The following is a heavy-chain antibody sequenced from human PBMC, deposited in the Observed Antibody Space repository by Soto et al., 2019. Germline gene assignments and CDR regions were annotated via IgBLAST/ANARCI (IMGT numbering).Heavy chain of an antibody. V-gene: IGHV1-69*13. CDR1: GGTFSNYA. D-gene: IGHD3-16*01. J-gene: IGHJ6*02. CDR2: IIPIFGTA. CDR3: ARAYARSSPMDV. Sequence: SVKVSCKASGGTFSNYAISWVRQAPGQGLEWMGGIIPIFGTANYAQKFQGRVTITADESTSTAYMELSSLRSEDTAVYYCARAYARSSPMDVWGQGTTVTVSS.